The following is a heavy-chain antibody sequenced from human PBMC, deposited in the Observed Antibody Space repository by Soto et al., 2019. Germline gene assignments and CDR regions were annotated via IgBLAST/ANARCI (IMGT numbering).Heavy chain of an antibody. D-gene: IGHD3-10*01. Sequence: GGSLMVSCAASGFTFTTVWISWVRQEPGKGLEWVGRIKSKTDGGTPDFAAPVRGRFAISRDDSTSMVYLQMTSLKTEDTAVYYCTTDSYITLKLVRFDYWGHGTLVTVSS. V-gene: IGHV3-15*01. CDR1: GFTFTTVW. J-gene: IGHJ4*01. CDR2: IKSKTDGGTP. CDR3: TTDSYITLKLVRFDY.